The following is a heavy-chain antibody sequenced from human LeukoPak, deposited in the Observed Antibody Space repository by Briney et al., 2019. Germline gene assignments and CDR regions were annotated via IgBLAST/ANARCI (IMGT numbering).Heavy chain of an antibody. D-gene: IGHD3-10*01. Sequence: GRSLRLSCAASGFTFSSYAMHWVRQAPGKGLEWVAVISYDGSNKYYADSVKGRFTISRDNSKNTLYLQMNSLRAEDMAVYYCARVHSLLLWFGELLAWGQGTLVTVSS. V-gene: IGHV3-30*04. CDR3: ARVHSLLLWFGELLA. J-gene: IGHJ5*02. CDR2: ISYDGSNK. CDR1: GFTFSSYA.